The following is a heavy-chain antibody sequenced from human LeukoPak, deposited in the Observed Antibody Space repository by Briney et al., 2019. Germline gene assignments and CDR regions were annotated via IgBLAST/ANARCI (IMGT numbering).Heavy chain of an antibody. V-gene: IGHV1-18*01. D-gene: IGHD2-15*01. J-gene: IGHJ6*02. Sequence: ASVKVSCKASGYTFTSYGISWVRQAPGQGLEWMGWISAYNGNTNYAQKLQGRVTMTTDTSTNTAYMELRSLRSDDTAVYYCARDGYIVVVVAATANYYYYGMDVWGQGTTVTVSS. CDR1: GYTFTSYG. CDR2: ISAYNGNT. CDR3: ARDGYIVVVVAATANYYYYGMDV.